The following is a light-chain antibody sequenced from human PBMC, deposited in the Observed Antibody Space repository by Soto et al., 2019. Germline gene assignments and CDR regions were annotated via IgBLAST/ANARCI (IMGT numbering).Light chain of an antibody. Sequence: QSVLTQPPSASGSPGQSVTISCTGTSSDVGGYNYVSWYQQHPGKAPKLMIYEVSKRPSGVPDRFSGSKSGNTASLTVSGLQAEDEADYYCSLYAASNNLVFRPAPKVTV. CDR1: SSDVGGYNY. CDR2: EVS. V-gene: IGLV2-8*01. CDR3: SLYAASNNLV. J-gene: IGLJ1*01.